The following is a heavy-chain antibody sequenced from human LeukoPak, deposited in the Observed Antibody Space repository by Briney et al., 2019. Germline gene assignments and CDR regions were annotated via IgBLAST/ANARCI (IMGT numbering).Heavy chain of an antibody. Sequence: SETLSLTCTVSGGSISSYYWSWIRQPPGKGLEWIGYIYYSGSTNYNPSLKSRVTISVDTSKNQFSLKLSSVTAADTAVYYCARAGYSSGWYFWDNWFDPWVQGTLVTVSS. V-gene: IGHV4-59*01. CDR3: ARAGYSSGWYFWDNWFDP. CDR2: IYYSGST. J-gene: IGHJ5*02. D-gene: IGHD6-19*01. CDR1: GGSISSYY.